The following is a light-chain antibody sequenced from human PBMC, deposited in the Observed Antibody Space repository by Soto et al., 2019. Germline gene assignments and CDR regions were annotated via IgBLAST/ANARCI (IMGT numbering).Light chain of an antibody. J-gene: IGKJ1*01. CDR3: QQSYSTPTWT. V-gene: IGKV1D-8*03. Sequence: VIVMTQYPSLLSASTGDRVTISWGISQGISSYLAWYQQKPGKAPELLIYDASNLETGVPSSFSGSGSGTDFSLTISSLKTEDFANYYCQQSYSTPTWTFGQGTKVDIK. CDR1: QGISSY. CDR2: DAS.